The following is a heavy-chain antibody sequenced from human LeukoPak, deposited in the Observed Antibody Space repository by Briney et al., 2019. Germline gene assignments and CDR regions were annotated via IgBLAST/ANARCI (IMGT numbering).Heavy chain of an antibody. Sequence: SETLSLTCAVSGGSISSGGYSWSWIRQPPGKGLEWIGYIYHSGSTYYNPSLKSRVTISVDRSKNQFSLKLSSVTAADTAVYYCARETVLTDVKDPGWFDSWGQGTLVTVSS. D-gene: IGHD3-9*01. CDR3: ARETVLTDVKDPGWFDS. J-gene: IGHJ5*01. CDR2: IYHSGST. CDR1: GGSISSGGYS. V-gene: IGHV4-30-2*01.